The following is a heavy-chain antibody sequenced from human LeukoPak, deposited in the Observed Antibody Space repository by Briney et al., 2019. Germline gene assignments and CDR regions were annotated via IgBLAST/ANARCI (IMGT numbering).Heavy chain of an antibody. J-gene: IGHJ6*02. V-gene: IGHV4-59*01. CDR1: GGSISSYY. CDR3: ARDEESAAYGMDV. CDR2: IYYSGST. D-gene: IGHD6-13*01. Sequence: SQTLSLTCTVSGGSISSYYWSWIRQPPGKGLEWIGYIYYSGSTNYNPSLKSRVTISVDTSKNQFSLKLSSVTAADTAVYYCARDEESAAYGMDVWGQGTTVTVSS.